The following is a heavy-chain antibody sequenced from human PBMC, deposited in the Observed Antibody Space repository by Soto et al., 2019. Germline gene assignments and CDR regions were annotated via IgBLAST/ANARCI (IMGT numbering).Heavy chain of an antibody. J-gene: IGHJ5*02. CDR2: IYWDDDK. V-gene: IGHV2-5*02. CDR1: GFSLSTSGVG. D-gene: IGHD6-19*01. Sequence: QITLKESGPTLVKPTQTLTLTCTFSGFSLSTSGVGVGWIRQPPGKALEWLALIYWDDDKRYSPSLKSWLTITKDTSKNQVVLTMTNMDPVDTATYYCAHHSSTYSSGWYWFDPWGQGTLVTVSS. CDR3: AHHSSTYSSGWYWFDP.